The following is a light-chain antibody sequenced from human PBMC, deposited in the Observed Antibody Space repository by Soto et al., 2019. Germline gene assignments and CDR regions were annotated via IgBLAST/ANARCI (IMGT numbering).Light chain of an antibody. J-gene: IGKJ1*01. CDR3: MQASQLRT. V-gene: IGKV2-24*01. CDR2: QIS. CDR1: ESLLHTSGKTY. Sequence: IVLTQTPLSSRVTLGQAASISCSSSESLLHTSGKTYLSGLQLRPGQPPRLLLYQISQRPPGVPDRFTGSGAGTNFTLTISGVEADDIGIYYCMQASQLRTFGQGTKVEIK.